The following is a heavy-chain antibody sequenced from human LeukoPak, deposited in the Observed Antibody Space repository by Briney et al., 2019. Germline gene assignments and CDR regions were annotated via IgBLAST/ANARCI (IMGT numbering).Heavy chain of an antibody. D-gene: IGHD3-22*01. V-gene: IGHV1-2*02. Sequence: ASVKVSCKASGYTFTGYYMHWVRQAPGQGLEWMGWINPNSGGTNYAQKFQGRVTMTRDTSISTAYMELRSLRSDDTAVYYCARVDYYDSSGYYYNRGIVDYWGQGTLVTVSS. CDR1: GYTFTGYY. J-gene: IGHJ4*02. CDR3: ARVDYYDSSGYYYNRGIVDY. CDR2: INPNSGGT.